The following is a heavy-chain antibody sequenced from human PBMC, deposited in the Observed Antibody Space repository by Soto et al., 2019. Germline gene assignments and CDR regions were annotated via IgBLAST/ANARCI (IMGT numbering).Heavy chain of an antibody. CDR3: AASGPYYYYGMDV. J-gene: IGHJ6*02. Sequence: QVQLQESGPGLVKPSQTLSLTCTVSGGSISSGDYYWSWIRQPPGKGLEWIGYINYSGSTYYNPSLKSRVTTAVDTSKTQVSLKLSSVTAGDTAVYYCAASGPYYYYGMDVWGQGTTVTVSS. V-gene: IGHV4-30-4*01. CDR1: GGSISSGDYY. D-gene: IGHD6-6*01. CDR2: INYSGST.